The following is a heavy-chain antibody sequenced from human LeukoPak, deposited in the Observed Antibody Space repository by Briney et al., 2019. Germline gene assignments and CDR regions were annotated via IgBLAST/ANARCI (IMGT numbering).Heavy chain of an antibody. Sequence: GGSLRLSCAASGFAFRGYTMSWVRQAPGKGLECVSGISNGAGSPYYADSVKGRFTISRDNAKNSLYLQMNSLRAEDTAVYYCARSLTYYYDSSGYFWGQGTLVTVSS. J-gene: IGHJ4*02. CDR3: ARSLTYYYDSSGYF. D-gene: IGHD3-22*01. V-gene: IGHV3-23*01. CDR2: ISNGAGSP. CDR1: GFAFRGYT.